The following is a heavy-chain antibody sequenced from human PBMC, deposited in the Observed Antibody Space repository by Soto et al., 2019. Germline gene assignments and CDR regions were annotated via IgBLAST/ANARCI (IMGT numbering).Heavy chain of an antibody. V-gene: IGHV4-39*01. D-gene: IGHD3-9*01. J-gene: IGHJ4*02. CDR3: ASVDEDILTVDY. CDR2: IYYSGST. CDR1: GGSISSSSYY. Sequence: QLQLQESGPGLVKPSETLSLTCTVSGGSISSSSYYWGWIRQPPGKGLEWIGSIYYSGSTYYNPSLKSRVTISVDTSKNQFSLKLSSVTAADTAVYYCASVDEDILTVDYWGQGTLVTVSS.